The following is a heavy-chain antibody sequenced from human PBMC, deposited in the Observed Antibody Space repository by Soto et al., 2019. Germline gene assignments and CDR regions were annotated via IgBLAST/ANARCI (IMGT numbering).Heavy chain of an antibody. Sequence: QVQVLQSGAEVKKPGASVKVSCKTSGYTFTDYDINWVRQAPGQGLEWMGWVSPDHNNAGYAQKFQGRGTMTTNNSINTAYMELTSLRFEDTAVYSCAVTTGYWGQGSMVTVSS. CDR2: VSPDHNNA. CDR3: AVTTGY. D-gene: IGHD4-17*01. J-gene: IGHJ4*02. CDR1: GYTFTDYD. V-gene: IGHV1-8*02.